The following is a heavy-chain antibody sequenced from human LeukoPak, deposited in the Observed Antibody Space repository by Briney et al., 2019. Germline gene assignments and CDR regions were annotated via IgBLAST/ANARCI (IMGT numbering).Heavy chain of an antibody. CDR3: ASSGTLTGAYYFDY. Sequence: PGGSMRLSCAAYVFTFSSYWMHWVRHAPGKGLVWVSLINSDGSSSSYADSVKGRLTISRDNPKNALYLQMNSLRAEDTAVYYCASSGTLTGAYYFDYWGQGTLVTVSS. CDR1: VFTFSSYW. D-gene: IGHD7-27*01. J-gene: IGHJ4*02. V-gene: IGHV3-74*01. CDR2: INSDGSSS.